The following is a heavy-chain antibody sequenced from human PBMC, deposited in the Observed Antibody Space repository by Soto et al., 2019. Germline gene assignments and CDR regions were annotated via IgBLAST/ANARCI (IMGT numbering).Heavy chain of an antibody. CDR2: MYKTGST. D-gene: IGHD2-21*02. J-gene: IGHJ6*02. Sequence: SETLSLTCTVSGGSISGYYWSWIRQPPGRGLEWIGYMYKTGSTVYNPSFKSRVTISVDTSKNQFSLKLNSVTAADTAVYYCARDLWGYCGTDCYPLDVWGQGTTVT. CDR3: ARDLWGYCGTDCYPLDV. CDR1: GGSISGYY. V-gene: IGHV4-59*01.